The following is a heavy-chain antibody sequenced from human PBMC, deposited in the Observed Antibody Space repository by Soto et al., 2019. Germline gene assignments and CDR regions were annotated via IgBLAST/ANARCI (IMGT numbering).Heavy chain of an antibody. CDR2: MYKTGST. D-gene: IGHD2-21*02. J-gene: IGHJ6*02. Sequence: SETLSLTCTVSGGSISGYYWSWIRQPPGRGLEWIGYMYKTGSTVYNPSFKSRVTISVDTSKNQFSLKLNSVTAADTAVYYCARDLWGYCGTDCYPLDVWGQGTTVT. CDR3: ARDLWGYCGTDCYPLDV. CDR1: GGSISGYY. V-gene: IGHV4-59*01.